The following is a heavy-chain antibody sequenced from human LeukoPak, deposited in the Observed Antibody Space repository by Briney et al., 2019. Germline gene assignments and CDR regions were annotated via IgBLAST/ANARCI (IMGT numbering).Heavy chain of an antibody. CDR1: GGSMSSYY. Sequence: SETLSLTCSVSGGSMSSYYWSWIRQSPGKGLEWIGRIYTSGSTNYNPSLKSRVTMSVDTSKKQFSLKLSSVTAADTAVYYCARVRGSSGSYEYYHYMDVWGKGTTVTISS. D-gene: IGHD1-26*01. J-gene: IGHJ6*03. CDR2: IYTSGST. V-gene: IGHV4-4*07. CDR3: ARVRGSSGSYEYYHYMDV.